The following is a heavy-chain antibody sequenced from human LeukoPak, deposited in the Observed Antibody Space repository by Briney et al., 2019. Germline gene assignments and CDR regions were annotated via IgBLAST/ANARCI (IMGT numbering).Heavy chain of an antibody. Sequence: PGGSLRLSCAASEFTFSSYGMSWVRQAPGKGLEWVSSISGSGGSTQYADSVQGRFAISRDNSKNTLYLQMNSLRAEDTAVYYCARGGFGGGWYADLDYWGQGTLVTVSS. V-gene: IGHV3-23*01. CDR1: EFTFSSYG. J-gene: IGHJ4*02. D-gene: IGHD6-19*01. CDR2: ISGSGGST. CDR3: ARGGFGGGWYADLDY.